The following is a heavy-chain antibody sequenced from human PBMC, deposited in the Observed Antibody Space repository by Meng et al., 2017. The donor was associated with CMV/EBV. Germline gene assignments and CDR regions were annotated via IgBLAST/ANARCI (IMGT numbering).Heavy chain of an antibody. D-gene: IGHD3-16*01. Sequence: ASVKVSCKAAGYTFNKHGSNWVRQAPGQGVEWMGWINLWNGKMESAEKFQGRITLTTDASTSTVYMELRSLTSDDTAVYYCVKDLFSPGGNSCFDHWGQGTLVTVSS. CDR2: INLWNGKM. J-gene: IGHJ4*02. CDR3: VKDLFSPGGNSCFDH. CDR1: GYTFNKHG. V-gene: IGHV1-18*01.